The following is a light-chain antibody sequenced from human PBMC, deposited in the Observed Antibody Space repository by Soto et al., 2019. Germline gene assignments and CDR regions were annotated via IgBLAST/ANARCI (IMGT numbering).Light chain of an antibody. V-gene: IGKV1-27*01. Sequence: DIQMTQSPASLSASVGDRVTITCRASQGISNYLAWYQQKPGKVPKLLIYAASTLQSGVPPRFSGSGSGTDFTLTITSLQPEDVATYYCQKYSSVITFGQGTRLEMK. J-gene: IGKJ5*01. CDR1: QGISNY. CDR3: QKYSSVIT. CDR2: AAS.